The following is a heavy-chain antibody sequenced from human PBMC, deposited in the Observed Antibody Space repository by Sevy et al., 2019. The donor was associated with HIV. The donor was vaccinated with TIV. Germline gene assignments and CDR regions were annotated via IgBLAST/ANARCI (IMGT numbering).Heavy chain of an antibody. D-gene: IGHD3-3*01. CDR2: IFSSGST. V-gene: IGHV3-53*01. J-gene: IGHJ6*02. CDR1: GFTVSSNY. CDR3: GRGMILEGSWCGMDV. Sequence: GGSLRLSCAVSGFTVSSNYMTWVRQAPGKGLEWVSVIFSSGSTYYADSVKGRFTISRENSRRTLSLQMNSLSAGDRAGYYWGRGMILEGSWCGMDVWGQGTTVTVSS.